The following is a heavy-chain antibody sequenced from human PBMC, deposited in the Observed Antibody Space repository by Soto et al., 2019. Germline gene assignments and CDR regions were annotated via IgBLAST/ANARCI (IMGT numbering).Heavy chain of an antibody. J-gene: IGHJ6*02. CDR1: GFSFSAYY. D-gene: IGHD2-8*01. Sequence: KPVGSLRLSCAASGFSFSAYYMSWIRQAPGKGLEWVSYISFNGDVTRYSDSVEGRFTVSRDNAKKSLYLQMNSLRVEDTAVYYCARENGHPGHNYAMDVWGQGTTVTVSS. CDR3: ARENGHPGHNYAMDV. V-gene: IGHV3-11*01. CDR2: ISFNGDVT.